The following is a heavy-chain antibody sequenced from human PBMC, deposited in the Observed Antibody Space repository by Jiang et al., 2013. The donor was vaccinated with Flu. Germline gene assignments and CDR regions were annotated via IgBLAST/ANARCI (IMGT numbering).Heavy chain of an antibody. J-gene: IGHJ4*02. Sequence: ETLSLTCTVSGGSISSSSYYWGWIRQPPGKGLEWIGSIYYSGITYYNPSLESRVTISVDTSKNQFSLKLSSVTAADTAVYYCARIIGVTGYYDSSGYYYFDYWGQGTLVTVSS. CDR2: IYYSGIT. V-gene: IGHV4-39*01. CDR3: ARIIGVTGYYDSSGYYYFDY. D-gene: IGHD3-22*01. CDR1: GGSISSSSYY.